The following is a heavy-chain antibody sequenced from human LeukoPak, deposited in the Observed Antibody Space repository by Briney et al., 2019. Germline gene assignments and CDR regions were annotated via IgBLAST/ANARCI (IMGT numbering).Heavy chain of an antibody. CDR3: AREGGTLEAAGRRGFDY. D-gene: IGHD6-13*01. J-gene: IGHJ4*02. CDR1: GGSISSGGYY. Sequence: PSETLSLTCTVSGGSISSGGYYWSWIRQHPGKGLEWIGYIYYSGSTYYNPSLKSRVTISVDTSKNQFSLKLSSVTAADTAVYYCAREGGTLEAAGRRGFDYWGQGTLVTVSS. V-gene: IGHV4-31*03. CDR2: IYYSGST.